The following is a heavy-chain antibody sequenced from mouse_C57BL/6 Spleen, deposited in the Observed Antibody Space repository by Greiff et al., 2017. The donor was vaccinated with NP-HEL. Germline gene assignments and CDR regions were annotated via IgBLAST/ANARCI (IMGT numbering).Heavy chain of an antibody. V-gene: IGHV5-9-1*02. CDR1: GFTFSSYA. J-gene: IGHJ4*01. CDR3: TRDRGGNYDYYAMDY. CDR2: ISSGGDYI. D-gene: IGHD2-1*01. Sequence: EVQLVESGEGLVKPGGSLKLSCAASGFTFSSYAMSWVRQTPEKRLEWVAYISSGGDYIYYAATVKGRFTISRDNARNTLYLQMSSLKSEDTAMYYCTRDRGGNYDYYAMDYWGQGTSVTVSS.